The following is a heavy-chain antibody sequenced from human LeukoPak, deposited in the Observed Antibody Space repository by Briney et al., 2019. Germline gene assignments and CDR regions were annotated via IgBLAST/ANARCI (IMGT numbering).Heavy chain of an antibody. D-gene: IGHD2-21*02. CDR1: GFTFSSYD. Sequence: PGGSLRLSCAASGFTFSSYDMHWVRQATGKGLEWVSAIGTAGDTYYPGSVKGRFTISRENAKNSLYLQMNSLRAGDTAVYYCVRGEEIVVVTAIGYWGQGTLVTVSS. J-gene: IGHJ4*02. CDR3: VRGEEIVVVTAIGY. CDR2: IGTAGDT. V-gene: IGHV3-13*04.